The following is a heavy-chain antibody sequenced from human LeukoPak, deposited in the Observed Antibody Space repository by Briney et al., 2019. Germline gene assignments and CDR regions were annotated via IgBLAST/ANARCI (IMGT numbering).Heavy chain of an antibody. Sequence: PGGSLRLSCAASGFTFGAYTMNWVRQAPGKGLEWVSCIFSRSESIFYADSVKGRFTISRDNSKNTLYLQMNSLRAEDTAVYYCAKATPRLDYYYYGMDVWGQGTTVTVSS. V-gene: IGHV3-23*01. CDR3: AKATPRLDYYYYGMDV. CDR2: IFSRSESI. CDR1: GFTFGAYT. J-gene: IGHJ6*02. D-gene: IGHD2-15*01.